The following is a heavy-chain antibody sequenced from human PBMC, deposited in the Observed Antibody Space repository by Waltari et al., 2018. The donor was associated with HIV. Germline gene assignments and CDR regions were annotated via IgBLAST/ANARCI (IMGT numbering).Heavy chain of an antibody. CDR1: GFTFSSSW. Sequence: EVQLVVSGGGLVQPGGSLRLSCAASGFTFSSSWMHWVRQAPGKGLVWVSRINSDGSSTNYADSVKGRFTISRDNAKNTVYLQMNSLRAEDTALYYCASLYNYVWGSPPPFDYWGQGTLVTVSS. V-gene: IGHV3-74*01. CDR2: INSDGSST. J-gene: IGHJ4*02. CDR3: ASLYNYVWGSPPPFDY. D-gene: IGHD3-16*01.